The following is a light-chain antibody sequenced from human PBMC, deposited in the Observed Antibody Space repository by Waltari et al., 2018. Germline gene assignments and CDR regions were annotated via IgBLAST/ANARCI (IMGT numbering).Light chain of an antibody. Sequence: EIVLTQSPGPLSLSPGDSATLSCRASQSVSSNYLLWYQQKPGQAPRVLIYGASNRATGIPDRFSGSGSGTDFTLTISRLEPEDFAVYYCQQFGSSPRTFGQGTKVEFK. J-gene: IGKJ1*01. CDR3: QQFGSSPRT. CDR1: QSVSSNY. CDR2: GAS. V-gene: IGKV3-20*01.